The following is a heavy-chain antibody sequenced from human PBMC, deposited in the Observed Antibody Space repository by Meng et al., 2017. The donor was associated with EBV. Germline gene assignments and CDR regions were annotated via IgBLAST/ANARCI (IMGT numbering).Heavy chain of an antibody. CDR2: FLPRLGAP. J-gene: IGHJ4*02. CDR1: GGPFCYYS. V-gene: IGHV1-69*01. CDR3: ASESGRGYTPDY. D-gene: IGHD3-10*01. Sequence: QVQLGQSAAEVPKPGSSVKVSCKTSGGPFCYYSISWVRQAPGQGLEWLGGFLPRLGAPNYAQKFHGRVKITADESTSTHYMDLSSLRSEDTAIYYCASESGRGYTPDYWGQGTLVTVSS.